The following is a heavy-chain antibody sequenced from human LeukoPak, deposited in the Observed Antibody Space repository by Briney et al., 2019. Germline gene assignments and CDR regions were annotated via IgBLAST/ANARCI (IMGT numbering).Heavy chain of an antibody. CDR3: AKGGVAYVVAPPGHY. CDR2: INYSGST. CDR1: GGSISRYY. D-gene: IGHD2-21*01. J-gene: IGHJ4*02. Sequence: SETLSLTCTASGGSISRYYWSWIRQPPGKGLEWVGHINYSGSTNYNPSLKSRVTISVDTSKNQFSLKLSSVTAADTAVYYCAKGGVAYVVAPPGHYWGQGTLVTVSS. V-gene: IGHV4-59*01.